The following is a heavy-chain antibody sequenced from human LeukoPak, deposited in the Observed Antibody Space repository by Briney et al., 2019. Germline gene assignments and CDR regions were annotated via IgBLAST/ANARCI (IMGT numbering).Heavy chain of an antibody. V-gene: IGHV3-21*01. CDR3: ARDFPDVYGDYVTI. CDR1: GFTFSSYS. Sequence: PGGSLRLSCAASGFTFSSYSMNWVRQAPGKGLEWVSSTSSSSSYIYYADSVKGRFTISRDNANNSLYLQMNSLRAEDTAVYYCARDFPDVYGDYVTIWGQGTLVTVSS. D-gene: IGHD4-17*01. CDR2: TSSSSSYI. J-gene: IGHJ4*02.